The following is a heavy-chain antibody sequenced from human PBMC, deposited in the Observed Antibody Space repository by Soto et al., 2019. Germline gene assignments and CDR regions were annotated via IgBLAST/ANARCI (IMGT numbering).Heavy chain of an antibody. CDR1: GGTFSSYA. CDR3: ARDYYYDSSGPHLFDP. V-gene: IGHV1-69*13. D-gene: IGHD3-22*01. Sequence: GASVKVSCKASGGTFSSYAISWVRQAPGQGLEWMGGIIPIFGTANYAQKFQGRVTITADESTSTAYMELSSLRSEDTAVYYCARDYYYDSSGPHLFDPWGQGTLVTVSS. J-gene: IGHJ5*02. CDR2: IIPIFGTA.